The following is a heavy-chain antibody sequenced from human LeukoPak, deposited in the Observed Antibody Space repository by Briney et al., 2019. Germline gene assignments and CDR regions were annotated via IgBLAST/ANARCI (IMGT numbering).Heavy chain of an antibody. Sequence: SETLSLTCAVYGGSLSGYYWGWIRQPPGKGLEWIGSIYYSGSTYYNPSLKSRVTISVDTSKNQFSLKLSSVTAADTAVYYCARTMSLGYCTTTSCHGAFDIWGQGTMVTVSS. V-gene: IGHV4-39*01. CDR3: ARTMSLGYCTTTSCHGAFDI. CDR2: IYYSGST. CDR1: GGSLSGYY. J-gene: IGHJ3*02. D-gene: IGHD2-2*01.